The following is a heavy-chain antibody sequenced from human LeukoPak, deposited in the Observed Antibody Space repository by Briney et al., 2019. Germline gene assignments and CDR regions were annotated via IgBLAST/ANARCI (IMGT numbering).Heavy chain of an antibody. CDR2: IIPILGIA. D-gene: IGHD5-24*01. CDR1: GGTFSSYA. Sequence: SVKVSCKASGGTFSSYAISWVRQAPGQGLEWMGRIIPILGIANYAQKFQGRVTITADKSTSTAYMELSSLRSDDTAVYYCARERWLQWKAFDIWGQGTMVTVSS. V-gene: IGHV1-69*04. CDR3: ARERWLQWKAFDI. J-gene: IGHJ3*02.